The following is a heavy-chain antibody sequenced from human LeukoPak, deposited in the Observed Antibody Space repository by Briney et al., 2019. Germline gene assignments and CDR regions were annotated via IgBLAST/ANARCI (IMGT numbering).Heavy chain of an antibody. Sequence: PGGSLRLSCAASGFTFSSYSMNWVRQAPGKGLEWVSSISSSSSYIYYADSVKGRLTISRDNAKNSLYLQMNSLRAEDTAVYYCARDTGEITMVRGVKSYYYYGMDVWGQGTTVTVSS. CDR1: GFTFSSYS. D-gene: IGHD3-10*01. CDR2: ISSSSSYI. CDR3: ARDTGEITMVRGVKSYYYYGMDV. V-gene: IGHV3-21*01. J-gene: IGHJ6*02.